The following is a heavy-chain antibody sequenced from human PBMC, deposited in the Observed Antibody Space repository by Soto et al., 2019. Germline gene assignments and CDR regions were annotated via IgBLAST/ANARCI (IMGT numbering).Heavy chain of an antibody. Sequence: QVQLQESGPGLVKPSQTLSLTCTVSGGSISSGGYYWSWIRQHPGKGLEWIGYIYYSGSTYYNPSLKSRVTISVDTSKNQFSLKLSSVTAADTAVYYCERAPVVPAAPSGAFDIWGQGTMVTVSS. V-gene: IGHV4-31*03. CDR2: IYYSGST. D-gene: IGHD2-2*01. CDR1: GGSISSGGYY. CDR3: ERAPVVPAAPSGAFDI. J-gene: IGHJ3*02.